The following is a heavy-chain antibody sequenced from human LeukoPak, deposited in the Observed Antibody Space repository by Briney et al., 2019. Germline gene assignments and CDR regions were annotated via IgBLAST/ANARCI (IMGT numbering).Heavy chain of an antibody. CDR1: GYSFTSYW. D-gene: IGHD3-3*01. V-gene: IGHV5-51*01. J-gene: IGHJ4*02. CDR3: ARQATIFGVVAATYFDY. CDR2: IYPGDSDT. Sequence: RSGESLKISCKGSGYSFTSYWIGWVRQMPGKGLEWMGIIYPGDSDTRYSPSFQGQVTISADKSISTAYLQWSSLKASDTAMYYCARQATIFGVVAATYFDYWGQGTLVTVSS.